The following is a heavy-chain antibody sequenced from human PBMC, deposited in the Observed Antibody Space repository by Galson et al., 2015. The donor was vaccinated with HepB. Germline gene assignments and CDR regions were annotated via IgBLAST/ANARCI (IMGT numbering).Heavy chain of an antibody. CDR3: TRMGDFSGYSSK. Sequence: SLRLSCAASGFTFSGSAIHWVRQASGKGPEWVGRIRSKGNDYATSYVESLKGRFTISRDASRNVAYLHMKSLKTEDAAVYYCTRMGDFSGYSSKWGQGTLVTVSS. CDR1: GFTFSGSA. V-gene: IGHV3-73*01. D-gene: IGHD5-12*01. J-gene: IGHJ4*02. CDR2: IRSKGNDYAT.